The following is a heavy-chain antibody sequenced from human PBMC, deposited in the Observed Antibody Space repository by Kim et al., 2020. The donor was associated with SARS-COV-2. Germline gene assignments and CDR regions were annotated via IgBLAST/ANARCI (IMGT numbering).Heavy chain of an antibody. V-gene: IGHV3-43*01. CDR1: GFIFHEYS. Sequence: GGSLRLSCAASGFIFHEYSMHWVRQAPGKDLEWVALITWDGGSTFYADSVKGRLTISRDNSENSLHMQMNSLTIEDSALYYCAKEKSRIWDFWGQGTLVTVSS. D-gene: IGHD3-16*01. CDR3: AKEKSRIWDF. J-gene: IGHJ4*02. CDR2: ITWDGGST.